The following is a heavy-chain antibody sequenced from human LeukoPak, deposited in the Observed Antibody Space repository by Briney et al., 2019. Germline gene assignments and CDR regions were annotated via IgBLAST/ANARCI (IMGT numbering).Heavy chain of an antibody. CDR1: GFTFNNYA. CDR3: AKGPNGYGTTTLTPDY. CDR2: ISGSGGST. Sequence: AGGSLRLSCAASGFTFNNYAMNWVRQAPGKGLEWVSAISGSGGSTYYADSVKGRFTISRDNSKNTLYLQMNSLRAEDTAVYYCAKGPNGYGTTTLTPDYWGQGTLVTVSS. J-gene: IGHJ4*02. D-gene: IGHD1-1*01. V-gene: IGHV3-23*01.